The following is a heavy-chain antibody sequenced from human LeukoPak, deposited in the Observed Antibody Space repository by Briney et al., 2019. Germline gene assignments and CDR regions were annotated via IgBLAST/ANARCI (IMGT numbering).Heavy chain of an antibody. J-gene: IGHJ4*02. CDR1: GFTFGDYA. CDR3: TRGYNWNYGYFDN. Sequence: GGSLRLSCTASGFTFGDYAMSWVRQAPGKGLEWVGFIRSKAYGGTTEYAASVKGRFTISRDDSKSIAYLKMNSLKTEDTAVYYCTRGYNWNYGYFDNWGQGTLVTVSS. D-gene: IGHD1-7*01. V-gene: IGHV3-49*04. CDR2: IRSKAYGGTT.